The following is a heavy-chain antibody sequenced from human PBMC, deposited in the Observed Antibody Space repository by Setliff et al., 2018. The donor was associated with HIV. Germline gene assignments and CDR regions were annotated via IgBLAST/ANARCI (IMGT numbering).Heavy chain of an antibody. D-gene: IGHD6-13*01. Sequence: SETLSLTCALYGGSLTNYYWTWIRKSPGKGLEWIGEIVDSGATTYNPSLKSRVTISVDTSKNQFSLKLSSVTAADTAVYYCARRDYGAAAGAFDIWGQGTMVTVSS. CDR2: IVDSGAT. J-gene: IGHJ3*02. CDR3: ARRDYGAAAGAFDI. CDR1: GGSLTNYY. V-gene: IGHV4-34*12.